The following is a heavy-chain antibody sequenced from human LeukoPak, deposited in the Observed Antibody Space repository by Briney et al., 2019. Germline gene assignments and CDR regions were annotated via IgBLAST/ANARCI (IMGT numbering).Heavy chain of an antibody. J-gene: IGHJ3*02. Sequence: ASVKVSCKASGYTFTYHYIHLVRQAPGQGLEWMGIINPSNGDTNYAQRFQGRVTMTRDTSTSTVYMELTSLRSDDTAVYYCVRDAGSGRVFDIWGQGTMVTVSS. CDR2: INPSNGDT. CDR1: GYTFTYHY. D-gene: IGHD3-10*01. V-gene: IGHV1-46*01. CDR3: VRDAGSGRVFDI.